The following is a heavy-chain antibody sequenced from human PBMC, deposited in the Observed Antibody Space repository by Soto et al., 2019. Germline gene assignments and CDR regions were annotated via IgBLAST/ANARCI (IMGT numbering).Heavy chain of an antibody. Sequence: QVQLVESGGGVVQPGTSLRLSCVGSGFTFRSYVIHWVRQAPGKWLEWVALTSYDGSNNFYGDSVKGRFTISRDNSRNTVELQMDSLRLEDTALYYCARWGTTGGLDVWGQGTLVSVSS. V-gene: IGHV3-33*05. D-gene: IGHD3-16*01. CDR2: TSYDGSNN. CDR1: GFTFRSYV. J-gene: IGHJ4*02. CDR3: ARWGTTGGLDV.